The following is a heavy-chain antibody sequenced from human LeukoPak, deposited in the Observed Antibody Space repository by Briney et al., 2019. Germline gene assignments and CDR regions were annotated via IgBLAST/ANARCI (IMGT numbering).Heavy chain of an antibody. CDR3: ARSDVGYMDV. J-gene: IGHJ6*03. Sequence: ASVKVSCKASGYTFTSYGISWVRQAPGHGREWMGWISVYNGNTKYAHKLQGRVTMTTDTSTSTAYKELRSLRSDDTAVYYCARSDVGYMDVWGKGTTVTVSS. CDR1: GYTFTSYG. CDR2: ISVYNGNT. V-gene: IGHV1-18*01.